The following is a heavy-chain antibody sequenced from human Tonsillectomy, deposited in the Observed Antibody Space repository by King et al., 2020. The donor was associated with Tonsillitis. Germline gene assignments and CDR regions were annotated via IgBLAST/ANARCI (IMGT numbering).Heavy chain of an antibody. V-gene: IGHV3-30*18. Sequence: VQLVESGGGVVQPGRSLRLSCAASGFTFSSYGMHWVRQAPGKGLEWVAVISYDGSNKYYADSVKGRFTISRDNSKNTLYLRMNSLRAEDTAVYYCAKCSTKFYDSSGYWFGNWYFDLWGRGTLVTVSS. CDR1: GFTFSSYG. D-gene: IGHD3-22*01. CDR3: AKCSTKFYDSSGYWFGNWYFDL. CDR2: ISYDGSNK. J-gene: IGHJ2*01.